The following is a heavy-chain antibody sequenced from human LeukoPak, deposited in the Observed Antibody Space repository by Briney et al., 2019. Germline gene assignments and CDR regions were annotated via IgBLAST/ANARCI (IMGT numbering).Heavy chain of an antibody. CDR1: GASISTSSYY. CDR2: IYYSGYT. V-gene: IGHV4-39*01. CDR3: ARGQSASSYFDY. J-gene: IGHJ4*02. D-gene: IGHD6-6*01. Sequence: SETLSLTCTVSGASISTSSYYWGWIRQPPGKGLEWIGTIYYSGYTDYNPSLKSRVTISVDMSKNQFSLKLRSATAADTAVYYCARGQSASSYFDYWGQGTLVTVSS.